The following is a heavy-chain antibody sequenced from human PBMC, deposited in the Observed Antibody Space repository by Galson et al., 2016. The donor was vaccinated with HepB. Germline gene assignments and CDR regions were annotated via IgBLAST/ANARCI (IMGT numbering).Heavy chain of an antibody. CDR3: ARGTQSVYSPRGAFDM. J-gene: IGHJ3*02. CDR2: INPRRAAT. CDR1: AFVITDYY. Sequence: SVKVSCKVSAFVITDYYVHWLRQVPGQGLEWMGWINPRRAATGYAATFQDRVSMTTDTSINTAFLELRGLTSDDAALYFCARGTQSVYSPRGAFDMWGQGTMVIVSS. V-gene: IGHV1-2*02. D-gene: IGHD4-11*01.